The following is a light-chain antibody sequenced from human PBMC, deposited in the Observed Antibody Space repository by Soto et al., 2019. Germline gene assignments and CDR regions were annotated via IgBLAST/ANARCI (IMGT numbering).Light chain of an antibody. CDR1: QKISRSY. CDR3: QQYGSSPLIS. J-gene: IGKJ1*01. V-gene: IGKV3-20*01. CDR2: GAS. Sequence: EIVLTQSPGTLSLSPGERATLSCRASQKISRSYLAWYQQKPCQAPRFLIYGASSRATGIPDRFSGSGSGTDFTLTISRLEPEDFAVYYCQQYGSSPLISFGQGTKVDIK.